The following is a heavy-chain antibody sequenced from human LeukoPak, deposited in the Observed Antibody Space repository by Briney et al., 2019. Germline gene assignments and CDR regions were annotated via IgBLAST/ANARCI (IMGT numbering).Heavy chain of an antibody. CDR2: ISDSGYNT. V-gene: IGHV3-23*01. Sequence: GGSLRLSCAASGFTFRNYAMSWVRQAPGKGLEWISAISDSGYNTYYADSVKGRFSISRDNSRSTLYLQMNSLKTEDTAVYYCTTVGIVGATTNHLDYWALDYWGQGTLVTVSS. D-gene: IGHD1-26*01. CDR3: TTVGIVGATTNHLDYWALDY. J-gene: IGHJ4*02. CDR1: GFTFRNYA.